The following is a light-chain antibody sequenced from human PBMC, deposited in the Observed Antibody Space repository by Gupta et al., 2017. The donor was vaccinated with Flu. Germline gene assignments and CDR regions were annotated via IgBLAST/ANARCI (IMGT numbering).Light chain of an antibody. J-gene: IGKJ5*01. Sequence: DIQMTQSPSSLSASVEDRVSITCRARQTINSHLNWYQQRPGRAPKLLIYDASTLETGVPSRFSGSGYGTDFTLDSSSLQPEDSATYYCKQSYITPPTFGQGT. CDR3: KQSYITPPT. CDR1: QTINSH. CDR2: DAS. V-gene: IGKV1-39*01.